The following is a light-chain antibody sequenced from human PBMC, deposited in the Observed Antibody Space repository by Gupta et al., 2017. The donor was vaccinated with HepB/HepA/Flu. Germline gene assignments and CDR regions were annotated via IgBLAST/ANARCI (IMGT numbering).Light chain of an antibody. V-gene: IGLV5-45*02. CDR3: MNWNRNSVV. CDR2: YIADSDK. Sequence: QSVLTQPSSLSSSTGASVSLTCTLRSGFNVGAYTLYWFWKKPGSPPQYLLRYIADSDKQRGSGVPGRFSGSKYGSATAVTISRAEVEAEDDYYYNSMNWNRNSVVFGGGTKLTVL. CDR1: SGFNVGAYT. J-gene: IGLJ2*01.